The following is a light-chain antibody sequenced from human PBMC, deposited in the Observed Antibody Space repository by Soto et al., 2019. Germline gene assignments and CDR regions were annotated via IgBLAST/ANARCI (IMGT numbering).Light chain of an antibody. CDR3: SSYTISSTLVV. V-gene: IGLV2-14*01. CDR2: EVT. J-gene: IGLJ3*02. CDR1: NIDVGGYNY. Sequence: QSGLTQPASVSGSPGQSITISCTGTNIDVGGYNYVSWYQQHPGKAPKLMIYEVTYRPSGVSNRLAGSKSGNTASLTISGLQAEDEADYYCSSYTISSTLVVFGGGTKLTVL.